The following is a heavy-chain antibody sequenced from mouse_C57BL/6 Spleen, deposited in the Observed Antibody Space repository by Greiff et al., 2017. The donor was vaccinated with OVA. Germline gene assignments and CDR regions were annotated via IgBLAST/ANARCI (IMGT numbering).Heavy chain of an antibody. D-gene: IGHD4-1*01. CDR3: TTGTEGY. Sequence: QVQLKQSGAELVRPGASVTLSCKASGYTFTDYEMHWVKQTPVHGLEWIGAIDPETGGTAYNQKFKGKAILTADKSSSTAYMELRSLTSEDSAVYYCTTGTEGYWGQGTTLTVSS. J-gene: IGHJ2*01. CDR2: IDPETGGT. CDR1: GYTFTDYE. V-gene: IGHV1-15*01.